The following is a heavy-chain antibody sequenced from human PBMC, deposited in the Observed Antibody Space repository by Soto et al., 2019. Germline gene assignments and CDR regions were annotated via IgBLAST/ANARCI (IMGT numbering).Heavy chain of an antibody. Sequence: QVQLVESGGGLVKPGGSLRLSCVASGFTFTDYYMTWXXXAPGKGLEWVSYISSTSRYTNYADSVKGRFTISRDDXXXXXXXXXXXXXXXXXXXXXXXXDRAGYSSVWDYWGQGTLVTVSS. J-gene: IGHJ4*02. CDR3: XXDRAGYSSVWDY. D-gene: IGHD6-19*01. V-gene: IGHV3-11*05. CDR2: ISSTSRYT. CDR1: GFTFTDYY.